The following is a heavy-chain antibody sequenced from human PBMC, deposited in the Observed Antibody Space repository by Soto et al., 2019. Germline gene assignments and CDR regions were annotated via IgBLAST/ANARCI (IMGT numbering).Heavy chain of an antibody. CDR3: ARDGSDYYYGMDV. J-gene: IGHJ6*02. CDR2: ISSSSSYI. CDR1: GFTFSSYS. V-gene: IGHV3-21*01. Sequence: GGSLRLSXAASGFTFSSYSMNWVRQAPGKGLEWVSSISSSSSYIYYADSVKGRFTISRDNAKNSLYLQMNSLRAEDTAVYYCARDGSDYYYGMDVWGQGTTVTVSS.